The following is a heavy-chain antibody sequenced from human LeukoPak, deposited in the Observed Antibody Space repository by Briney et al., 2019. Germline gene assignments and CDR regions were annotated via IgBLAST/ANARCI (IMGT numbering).Heavy chain of an antibody. D-gene: IGHD6-19*01. CDR2: IYYSGST. CDR1: GGSISSYY. Sequence: SETLSLTCTVSGGSISSYYWSWTRQPPGKGLEWIGYIYYSGSTNYNPSLKSRGTISVDTSKNQFSLKLSSVTAADPAVYYCARHPSGWYGTFDYWGQGTLVTVSS. V-gene: IGHV4-59*08. J-gene: IGHJ4*02. CDR3: ARHPSGWYGTFDY.